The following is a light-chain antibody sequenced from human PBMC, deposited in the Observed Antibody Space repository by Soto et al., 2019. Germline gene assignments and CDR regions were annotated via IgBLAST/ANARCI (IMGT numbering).Light chain of an antibody. Sequence: QSALTQPASVSGSPGQSITISCTGTSSDVGSYNLVSWYQQHPGKAPKLMIYEGNKRPSWVSNRFSGSKSGNTASLTISGLQAEDEADYYCCSYAGSSGVFGTGTKLTVL. CDR3: CSYAGSSGV. J-gene: IGLJ1*01. CDR1: SSDVGSYNL. V-gene: IGLV2-23*01. CDR2: EGN.